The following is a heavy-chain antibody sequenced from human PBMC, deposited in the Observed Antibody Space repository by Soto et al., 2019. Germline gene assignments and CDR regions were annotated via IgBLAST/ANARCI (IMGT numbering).Heavy chain of an antibody. V-gene: IGHV4-4*02. CDR1: GGSIIGSNW. CDR2: INHSGST. Sequence: QVQLQESGPGLVKPSGTLSLTCTVSGGSIIGSNWWRWVRQTPAKGLEWIGEINHSGSTNYNPSLKSRVIISVDKSKNQFSLKLTSVTAADTAVYYCARDRIIMLRGVRNYLGMDVWGQGTTVTVSS. CDR3: ARDRIIMLRGVRNYLGMDV. J-gene: IGHJ6*02. D-gene: IGHD3-10*01.